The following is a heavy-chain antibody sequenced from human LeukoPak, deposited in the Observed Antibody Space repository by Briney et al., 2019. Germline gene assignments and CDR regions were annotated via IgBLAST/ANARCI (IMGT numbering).Heavy chain of an antibody. CDR1: GYTFTSYD. V-gene: IGHV1-8*01. J-gene: IGHJ5*02. D-gene: IGHD2-2*02. CDR3: ARADIGGVPGAILRGGGGWFDP. CDR2: MNPNSGNT. Sequence: ASVKVSCKASGYTFTSYDINWVRQATGQGLEWMGWMNPNSGNTGYAQKFQGRVTMTRNTSISTAYMELSSLRSEDTAVYYCARADIGGVPGAILRGGGGWFDPWGQGNLVTVSS.